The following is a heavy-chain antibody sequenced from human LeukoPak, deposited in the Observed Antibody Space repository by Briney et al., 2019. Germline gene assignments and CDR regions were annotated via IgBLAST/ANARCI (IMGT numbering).Heavy chain of an antibody. CDR2: IYYSGST. CDR3: ARIGYCSGGSCYSNWFDP. Sequence: PSETLSLTCTVSGGSISSGDYYWSWIRQPPGKGLEWIGYIYYSGSTYYNPSLKSRVTISVDTSKNQFSLKLSSVTAADTAVYYCARIGYCSGGSCYSNWFDPWGQGTPVTVSS. V-gene: IGHV4-30-4*08. CDR1: GGSISSGDYY. D-gene: IGHD2-15*01. J-gene: IGHJ5*02.